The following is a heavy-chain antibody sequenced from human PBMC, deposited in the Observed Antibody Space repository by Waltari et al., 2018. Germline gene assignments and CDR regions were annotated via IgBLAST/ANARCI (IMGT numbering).Heavy chain of an antibody. Sequence: QVLLVQSGAEVKEPGASVRVSCKASGYTFTDFDINWVRQATGQGPEWMGWMNPNSGNTGYGEGFQDRLIMTRSTSITTAYMERTGLTSEDTAIYYCARGAAAGKGAHWFDPWGQGTLVIVSS. J-gene: IGHJ5*02. CDR1: GYTFTDFD. CDR3: ARGAAAGKGAHWFDP. CDR2: MNPNSGNT. V-gene: IGHV1-8*01. D-gene: IGHD6-13*01.